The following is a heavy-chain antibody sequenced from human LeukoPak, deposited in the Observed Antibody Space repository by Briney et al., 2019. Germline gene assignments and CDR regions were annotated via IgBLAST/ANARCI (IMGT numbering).Heavy chain of an antibody. V-gene: IGHV4-34*01. CDR1: GGSFSGYY. D-gene: IGHD3-10*01. CDR2: INHSGST. J-gene: IGHJ3*02. CDR3: ARGRVGWFGELNAFDI. Sequence: PSETLSLTCAVYGGSFSGYYWSWIRQPPGKGLEWIGEINHSGSTNYNPSLKSRVTISVDTSKNQFSLKLSSVTAADTAVYYCARGRVGWFGELNAFDIWGQGTTVTVSS.